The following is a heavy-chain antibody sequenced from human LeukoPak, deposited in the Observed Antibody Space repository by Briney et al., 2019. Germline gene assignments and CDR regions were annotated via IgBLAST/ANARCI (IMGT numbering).Heavy chain of an antibody. D-gene: IGHD6-13*01. CDR1: GYTFTSYY. V-gene: IGHV1-46*01. J-gene: IGHJ4*02. Sequence: EASVKVSSTASGYTFTSYYMHWVRQAPGQGLEWMGIINPSGGSTSYAQKFQGGVTMTRDTSTSTVYMELSSLRSEDTAVYYCARVMQQLDYFDYWGQGTLVTVSS. CDR2: INPSGGST. CDR3: ARVMQQLDYFDY.